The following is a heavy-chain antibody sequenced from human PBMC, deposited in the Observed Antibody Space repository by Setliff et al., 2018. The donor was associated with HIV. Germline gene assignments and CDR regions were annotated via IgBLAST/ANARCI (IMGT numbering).Heavy chain of an antibody. CDR1: GGTFTKYG. D-gene: IGHD5-12*01. CDR3: ARDLREYPGYAYEGFDS. CDR2: ITPMYGTT. V-gene: IGHV1-69*13. J-gene: IGHJ4*02. Sequence: SVKVSCKTSGGTFTKYGTHWVRQAPGQGLEWMGGITPMYGTTDYAQKFQGRVTITADESTTTADMELSSLRSEDTAVYYCARDLREYPGYAYEGFDSWGQGTLVTVSS.